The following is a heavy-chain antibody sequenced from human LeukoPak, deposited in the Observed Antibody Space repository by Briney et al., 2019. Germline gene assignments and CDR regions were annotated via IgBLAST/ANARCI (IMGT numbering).Heavy chain of an antibody. CDR2: IKEDGGEK. J-gene: IGHJ4*02. V-gene: IGHV3-7*01. Sequence: GGSLRLSCAASGFTFSSYWMTWVRQAPGKGLEWVASIKEDGGEKYNVDSVKGRFTSSRDNAKNSLYLQMNSLTAEDTGVYYCARDYCYNNDWFGAPFDYWGQGTLVTVSA. D-gene: IGHD3-9*01. CDR3: ARDYCYNNDWFGAPFDY. CDR1: GFTFSSYW.